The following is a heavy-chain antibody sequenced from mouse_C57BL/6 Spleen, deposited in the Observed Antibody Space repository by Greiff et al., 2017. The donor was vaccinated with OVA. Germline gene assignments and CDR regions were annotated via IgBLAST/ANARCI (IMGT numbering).Heavy chain of an antibody. CDR3: ARGYDYVAWFAY. CDR2: ISSGSSTI. V-gene: IGHV5-17*01. D-gene: IGHD2-4*01. J-gene: IGHJ3*01. Sequence: EVHLVESGGGLVKPGGSLKLSCAASGFTFSDYGMHWVRQAPEKGLEWVAYISSGSSTIYYADTVKGRFTISRDNAKNTLFLQMTSLRSEDTAMYYCARGYDYVAWFAYWGQGTLVTVSA. CDR1: GFTFSDYG.